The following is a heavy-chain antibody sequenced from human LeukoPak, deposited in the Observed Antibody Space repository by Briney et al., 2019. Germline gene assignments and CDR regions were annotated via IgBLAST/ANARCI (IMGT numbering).Heavy chain of an antibody. Sequence: SETLSLTCAVSGFSVSSPYYWGWIRQPPGKGLEWIGSVHLSGYTHYNPSLKSRVTTSIDTSNNQFSLKLKLNSVTAADTAVYYCARGGSGNYWDFDYWGQGTLVTVSS. CDR1: GFSVSSPYY. V-gene: IGHV4-38-2*01. CDR2: VHLSGYT. CDR3: ARGGSGNYWDFDY. D-gene: IGHD3-10*01. J-gene: IGHJ4*02.